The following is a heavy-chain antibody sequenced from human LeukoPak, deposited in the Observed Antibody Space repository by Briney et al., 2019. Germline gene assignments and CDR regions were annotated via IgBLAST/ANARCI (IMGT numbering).Heavy chain of an antibody. V-gene: IGHV3-23*01. D-gene: IGHD3-10*01. Sequence: GGSLRLSCAASGFTFTSDGLTWVRQAPGKGLEWVSAISASGTSTYYADSVKGRFTIFRDNSKNTLYLQMNSLTAGDTAVYYCAKGRGAEGGYYYYVMDVWGQGTAVTVSS. J-gene: IGHJ6*02. CDR3: AKGRGAEGGYYYYVMDV. CDR1: GFTFTSDG. CDR2: ISASGTST.